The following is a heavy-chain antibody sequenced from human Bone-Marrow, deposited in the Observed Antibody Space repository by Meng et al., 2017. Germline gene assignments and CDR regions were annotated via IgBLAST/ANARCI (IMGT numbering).Heavy chain of an antibody. Sequence: AGAEWNKPGRSAKVSCNPSGYNFPDYWPHWVRWAPGQGLEWFGRIDPKSGDTHYAQRFQGRVTMTGDTSISTAYMELRSLRSDDTAVYYCAREWSAPYFDYWGQGTLVTVSS. J-gene: IGHJ4*02. V-gene: IGHV1-2*06. D-gene: IGHD2-8*01. CDR3: AREWSAPYFDY. CDR2: IDPKSGDT. CDR1: GYNFPDYW.